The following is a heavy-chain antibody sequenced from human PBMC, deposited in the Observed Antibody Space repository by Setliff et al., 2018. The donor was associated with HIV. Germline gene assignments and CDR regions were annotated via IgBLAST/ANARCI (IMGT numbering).Heavy chain of an antibody. CDR1: GFTFSSYG. J-gene: IGHJ4*02. CDR3: AKVQNYYGSGSYPAHFDY. CDR2: IRYDGSNK. Sequence: SCAASGFTFSSYGMHWVRQAPGKGLEWVAFIRYDGSNKYYADSVKGRFTISRDNSKNTLYLQMNSLRAEDTAVYYCAKVQNYYGSGSYPAHFDYWGQGTLVTVSS. V-gene: IGHV3-30*02. D-gene: IGHD3-10*01.